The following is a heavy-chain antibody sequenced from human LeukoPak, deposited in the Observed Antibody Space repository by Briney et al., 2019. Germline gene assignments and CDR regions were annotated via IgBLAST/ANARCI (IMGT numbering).Heavy chain of an antibody. Sequence: PGGSLRLSCAASGFTFSSYSMSWVRQAPGKGLEWVSYISSSSSTIYYADSVKGRFTISRDNAKNSLYLQMNSLRAEDTAVYYCAMHYCSSTSCYRSQYFQHWGQGTLVTVSS. CDR2: ISSSSSTI. J-gene: IGHJ1*01. D-gene: IGHD2-2*02. CDR1: GFTFSSYS. CDR3: AMHYCSSTSCYRSQYFQH. V-gene: IGHV3-48*01.